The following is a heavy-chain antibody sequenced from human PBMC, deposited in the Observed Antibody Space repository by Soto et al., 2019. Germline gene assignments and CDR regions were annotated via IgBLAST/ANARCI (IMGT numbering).Heavy chain of an antibody. J-gene: IGHJ4*02. CDR2: ISAYNGNT. CDR1: GYTFTSYG. V-gene: IGHV1-18*01. Sequence: XSVKVSFKASGYTFTSYGIIWVRQAPGQGLEWMGWISAYNGNTNYAQKLQGRVTMTTDTSTSTAYMELRSLRSDDTAVYYCARARRGDYDFWSGPSGFDYWGQGTLVTVSS. D-gene: IGHD3-3*01. CDR3: ARARRGDYDFWSGPSGFDY.